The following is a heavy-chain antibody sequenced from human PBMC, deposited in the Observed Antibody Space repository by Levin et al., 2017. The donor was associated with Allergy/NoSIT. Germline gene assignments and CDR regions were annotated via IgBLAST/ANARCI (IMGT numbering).Heavy chain of an antibody. J-gene: IGHJ6*02. CDR1: GGSFSGYY. D-gene: IGHD2-21*02. Sequence: SQTLSLTCAVYGGSFSGYYWSWIRPPPGKGLEWIGEINHSGSTNYNPSLKSRVTISVDTSKNQFSLKLSSVTAADTAVYYCARLRAYCGGDCYLRGYDYYGMDVWGQGTTVTVSS. CDR2: INHSGST. V-gene: IGHV4-34*01. CDR3: ARLRAYCGGDCYLRGYDYYGMDV.